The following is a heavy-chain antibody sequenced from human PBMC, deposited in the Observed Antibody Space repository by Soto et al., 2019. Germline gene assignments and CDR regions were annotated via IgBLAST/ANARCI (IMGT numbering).Heavy chain of an antibody. D-gene: IGHD6-6*01. CDR1: GGSISSYY. Sequence: TLSLTCTVSGGSISSYYWSWIRQPPGKGLEWIGYVYYSGGTNYNPSLKGRVTILLDAPKNQFSLKLSSVIAADTAVYYCARGVLVEGTSSPDMFDYWGQGTLVTVSS. J-gene: IGHJ4*02. CDR2: VYYSGGT. CDR3: ARGVLVEGTSSPDMFDY. V-gene: IGHV4-59*01.